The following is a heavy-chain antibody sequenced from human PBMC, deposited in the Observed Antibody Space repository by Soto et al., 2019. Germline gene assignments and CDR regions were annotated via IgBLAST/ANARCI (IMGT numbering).Heavy chain of an antibody. Sequence: SETLSLACTVSGGSISSYYWSWIRQPPGKGLEWIGYIYYSGSTNYNPSLKSRVTISVDTSKNQFSLKLSSVTAADTAVYYCARVAPVTMVRGVINRYYYPYYMDVWGKGTTVTVSS. CDR1: GGSISSYY. V-gene: IGHV4-59*01. J-gene: IGHJ6*03. CDR2: IYYSGST. CDR3: ARVAPVTMVRGVINRYYYPYYMDV. D-gene: IGHD3-10*01.